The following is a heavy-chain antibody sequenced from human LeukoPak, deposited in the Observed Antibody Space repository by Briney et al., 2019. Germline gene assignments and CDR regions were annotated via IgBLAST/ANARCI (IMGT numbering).Heavy chain of an antibody. CDR3: ARVLWFGEFYYYGMDV. J-gene: IGHJ6*02. Sequence: ASVKVSCKASGYTFTSYDINWVRQATGQGLEWLGWMNPNSGNTGYAQKFQGRVTMTKNNSISTAYMELSSLRSQDPAVYYCARVLWFGEFYYYGMDVWGQGTTVTVSS. CDR2: MNPNSGNT. D-gene: IGHD3-10*01. CDR1: GYTFTSYD. V-gene: IGHV1-8*01.